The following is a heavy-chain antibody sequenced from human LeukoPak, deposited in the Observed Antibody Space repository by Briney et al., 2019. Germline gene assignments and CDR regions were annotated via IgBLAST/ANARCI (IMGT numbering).Heavy chain of an antibody. CDR3: ARGDWWLLDY. J-gene: IGHJ4*02. CDR2: ISGSGGST. V-gene: IGHV3-23*01. D-gene: IGHD2-8*02. CDR1: GFTFSSYA. Sequence: GGSLRLSCAASGFTFSSYAMSWVRQAPGKGLEWVSAISGSGGSTYYADSVKGRFTISRDNSKNTLYLQMNSLRAEDTAVYCCARGDWWLLDYWGQGTLVTVSS.